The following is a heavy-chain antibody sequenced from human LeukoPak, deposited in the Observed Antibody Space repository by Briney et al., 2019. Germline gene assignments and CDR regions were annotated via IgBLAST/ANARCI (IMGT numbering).Heavy chain of an antibody. Sequence: GGSLRLSCAASGFTFSSYEMNWVRQAPGKGLEYVSAISSNGGSTYYADSVKGRFTISRDNSKNTLYLQMSSLRAEDTAVYYCVMSGSGSSDAFDIWGQGTMVTVSS. J-gene: IGHJ3*02. CDR1: GFTFSSYE. D-gene: IGHD3-10*01. CDR2: ISSNGGST. V-gene: IGHV3-64D*06. CDR3: VMSGSGSSDAFDI.